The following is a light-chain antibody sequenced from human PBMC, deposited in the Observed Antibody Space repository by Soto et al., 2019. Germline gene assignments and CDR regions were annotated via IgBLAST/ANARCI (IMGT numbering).Light chain of an antibody. J-gene: IGKJ5*01. CDR3: QQLNSYPIT. CDR1: QSVTSW. CDR2: AAP. V-gene: IGKV1-5*01. Sequence: DLQMTQSPSTLSASVGDRVTITCPASQSVTSWLAWYQKKPGNPPKLLIYAAPTLQSGVPSRFSGSASGTDFTLTISSLQPEDFATYYCQQLNSYPITFGQGTRLEI.